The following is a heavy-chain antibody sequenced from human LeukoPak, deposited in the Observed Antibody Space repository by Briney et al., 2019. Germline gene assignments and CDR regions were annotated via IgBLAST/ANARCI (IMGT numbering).Heavy chain of an antibody. D-gene: IGHD2-15*01. Sequence: SETLSLTCAVSGGSISSSNWWSWVRQPPGKGLEWIGEIYHSGSTNYNPSLKSRATISVDKSKNQFSLKLSSVTAADTAVYYCARYTVGYLYYFDYWGQGTLVTVSS. CDR2: IYHSGST. J-gene: IGHJ4*02. CDR1: GGSISSSNW. V-gene: IGHV4-4*02. CDR3: ARYTVGYLYYFDY.